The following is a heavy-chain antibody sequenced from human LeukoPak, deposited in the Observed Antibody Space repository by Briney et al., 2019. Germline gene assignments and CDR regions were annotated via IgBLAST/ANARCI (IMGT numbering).Heavy chain of an antibody. V-gene: IGHV5-51*01. Sequence: GESLKISCKGSGYSFTSYWIGWVRQMPGKGLEWMGIIYPGDSDTRYSPSFQGQVTISADKSISTAYLQWNSLKASDTAMYYCARGFLGYCSSTSCSTYDAFDIWGQGTMVTVSS. CDR2: IYPGDSDT. J-gene: IGHJ3*02. CDR3: ARGFLGYCSSTSCSTYDAFDI. D-gene: IGHD2-2*01. CDR1: GYSFTSYW.